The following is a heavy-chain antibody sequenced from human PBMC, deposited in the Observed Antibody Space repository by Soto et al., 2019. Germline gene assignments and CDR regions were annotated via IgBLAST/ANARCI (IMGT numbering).Heavy chain of an antibody. CDR3: ARMGGSGWYRGDYYYGMDV. J-gene: IGHJ6*02. D-gene: IGHD6-19*01. CDR2: ISYDGSNK. Sequence: QVQLVESGGGVVQPGRSLRLSCAASGFTFSSYAMHWVRQAPGKGLEWVAVISYDGSNKYYADSVKGRFTISRDNSKNTLYLQMNSLRAEDTAVYYCARMGGSGWYRGDYYYGMDVWGQGTTVTVSS. V-gene: IGHV3-30-3*01. CDR1: GFTFSSYA.